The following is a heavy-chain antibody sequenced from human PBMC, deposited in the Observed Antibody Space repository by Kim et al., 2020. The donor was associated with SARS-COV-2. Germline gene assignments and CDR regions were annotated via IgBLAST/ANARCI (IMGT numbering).Heavy chain of an antibody. CDR1: GGTFSSYA. CDR2: IIPIFGTA. D-gene: IGHD4-4*01. V-gene: IGHV1-69*13. CDR3: ARVGNSAYYFDY. J-gene: IGHJ4*02. Sequence: SVKVSCKASGGTFSSYAISWVRQAPGQGLEWMGGIIPIFGTANYAQKFQGRVTITADESTSTAYMELSSLRSEDTAVYYCARVGNSAYYFDYWGQGTLVTVSS.